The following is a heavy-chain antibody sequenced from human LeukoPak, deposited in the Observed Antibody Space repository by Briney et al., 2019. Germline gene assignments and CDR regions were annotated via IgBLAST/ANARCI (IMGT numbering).Heavy chain of an antibody. J-gene: IGHJ4*02. CDR1: GGSISSSSYY. D-gene: IGHD1-26*01. V-gene: IGHV4-39*01. CDR3: ARLGSGSYFDY. CDR2: IYYSGST. Sequence: SETLSLTCTVPGGSISSSSYYWGWIRQPPGKGLEWIGSIYYSGSTYYNPSLKSRVTISVDTSKNQFSLKLSSVTAADTAVYYCARLGSGSYFDYWGQGTLLTVSS.